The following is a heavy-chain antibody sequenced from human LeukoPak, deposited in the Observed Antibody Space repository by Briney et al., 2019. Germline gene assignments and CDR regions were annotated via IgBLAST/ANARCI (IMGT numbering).Heavy chain of an antibody. J-gene: IGHJ6*03. Sequence: GGSLRLSCAASGLTFSNYGMHWVRQAPGKGLEWVALISYDGNNKYYADSVKGRFTISRDNSKNTLYLQMNSLRAEDTAVYYCARDHSSSWTAGYYYMDVWGKGTTVTVSS. CDR3: ARDHSSSWTAGYYYMDV. V-gene: IGHV3-30*03. D-gene: IGHD6-13*01. CDR2: ISYDGNNK. CDR1: GLTFSNYG.